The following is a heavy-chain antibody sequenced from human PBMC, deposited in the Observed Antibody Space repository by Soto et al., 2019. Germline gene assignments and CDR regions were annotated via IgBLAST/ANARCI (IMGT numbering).Heavy chain of an antibody. CDR3: ARGPQGRTSIAVAAHFDY. CDR2: ISSTSSTI. Sequence: GGSLRLSCAASGFTCSSYSMNWVRQAPGKGLEWVSYISSTSSTIYYADSVKGRFTISRDNAKNSLYLQMNSLRAEDTAVYYCARGPQGRTSIAVAAHFDYWGQGTLVTVSS. D-gene: IGHD6-19*01. V-gene: IGHV3-48*01. CDR1: GFTCSSYS. J-gene: IGHJ4*02.